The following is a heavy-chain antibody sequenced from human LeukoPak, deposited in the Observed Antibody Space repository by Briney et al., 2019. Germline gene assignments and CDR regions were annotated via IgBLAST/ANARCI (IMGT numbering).Heavy chain of an antibody. CDR2: ISSGDRT. Sequence: GGSLRLSCAASGFTFTNYAMSWVRQAPGKGLGWVAGISSGDRTFHAESVKGRFTISRDKSKDTLYLQMNSLRAEDTAVYYCAKDATASPYFHWFDNWGQGTQVIVSS. D-gene: IGHD3-9*01. CDR1: GFTFTNYA. J-gene: IGHJ4*02. CDR3: AKDATASPYFHWFDN. V-gene: IGHV3-23*01.